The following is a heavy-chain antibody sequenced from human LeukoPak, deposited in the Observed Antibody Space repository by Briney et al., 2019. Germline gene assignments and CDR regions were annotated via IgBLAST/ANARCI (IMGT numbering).Heavy chain of an antibody. CDR2: ISGSGGST. V-gene: IGHV3-23*01. J-gene: IGHJ4*02. CDR3: AKGSYGDLTPRAPFRDY. Sequence: GGSLRLSCAASGFTFSSYAMSWVRQAPGKGLEWVSAISGSGGSTYYADSVKGRFTISRDNSKNTLYLQMNSLRAEDTAVYYCAKGSYGDLTPRAPFRDYWGQGILVTVSS. CDR1: GFTFSSYA. D-gene: IGHD4-17*01.